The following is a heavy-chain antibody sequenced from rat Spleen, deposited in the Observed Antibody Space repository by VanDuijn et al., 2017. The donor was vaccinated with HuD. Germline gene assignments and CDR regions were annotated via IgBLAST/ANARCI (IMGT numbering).Heavy chain of an antibody. D-gene: IGHD4-3*01. J-gene: IGHJ2*01. CDR1: GFSLTSNG. V-gene: IGHV2-4*01. CDR3: VRDGGELGY. Sequence: QVQLKESGPGLVRPSQTLSLTCTVSGFSLTSNGVSWVRQPPGKGLEWMGVIWTGGSTTYNSLFKSRLSITRDTSKSQVFLKMNSLQTEDTATYYCVRDGGELGYWGQGIVVTVSS. CDR2: IWTGGST.